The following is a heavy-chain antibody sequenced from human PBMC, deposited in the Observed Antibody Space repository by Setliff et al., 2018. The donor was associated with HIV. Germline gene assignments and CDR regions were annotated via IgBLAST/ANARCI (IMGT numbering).Heavy chain of an antibody. D-gene: IGHD4-4*01. J-gene: IGHJ4*02. CDR2: IRDSGVSF. CDR3: AKDLYSNPYYFDN. Sequence: PGGSLRLSCAASGFSFSNYGMSWVRQAPGKGLEWVSGIRDSGVSFYYADSVMGRFSISRDNSRNTLYLQMNSLRAEDSAIYFCAKDLYSNPYYFDNWGQGTLVTVSS. V-gene: IGHV3-23*01. CDR1: GFSFSNYG.